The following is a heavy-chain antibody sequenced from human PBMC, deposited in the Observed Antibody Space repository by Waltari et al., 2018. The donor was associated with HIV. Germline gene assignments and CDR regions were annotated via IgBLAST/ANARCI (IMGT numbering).Heavy chain of an antibody. V-gene: IGHV1-45*02. CDR2: ITPFNGNA. Sequence: QMQLVQSGAEVKKTGSSVKVSCKASGYTFTYRYLHWVRQAPGQALEWMGWITPFNGNANYAQKFQDRVTITRDMSMSTAYMELSSLRSEDTAMYYCATCGGDCPEGWFDPWGQGTLVTVSS. CDR1: GYTFTYRY. D-gene: IGHD2-21*02. J-gene: IGHJ5*02. CDR3: ATCGGDCPEGWFDP.